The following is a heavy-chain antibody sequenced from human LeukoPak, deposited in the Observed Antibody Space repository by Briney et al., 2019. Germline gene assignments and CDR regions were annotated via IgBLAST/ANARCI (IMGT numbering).Heavy chain of an antibody. Sequence: SETLSPTCSVSGGSITSSSYYWGWIRQPPEKGLEWIGSIYYTGGTYYSPSLKSRVTISVDTSKNQFSLKLSSVTAADTAVYYCARVGSSWPFYYFDYWGQGTLVTVSS. CDR3: ARVGSSWPFYYFDY. CDR1: GGSITSSSYY. J-gene: IGHJ4*02. V-gene: IGHV4-39*01. D-gene: IGHD6-13*01. CDR2: IYYTGGT.